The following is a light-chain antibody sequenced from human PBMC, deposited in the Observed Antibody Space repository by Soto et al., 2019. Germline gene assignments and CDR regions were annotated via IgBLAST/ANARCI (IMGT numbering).Light chain of an antibody. CDR3: QQYNNWPYT. V-gene: IGKV3-15*01. CDR2: GAS. J-gene: IGKJ2*01. CDR1: QSVSSY. Sequence: EIEMTQSPATLSVSPGERATISCRASQSVSSYLAWYQQKPGQAPRLLIYGASTRDTGVPARFSGSGSGTEFTLTISSLQSEDFAAYYCQQYNNWPYTFGQGTKLEIK.